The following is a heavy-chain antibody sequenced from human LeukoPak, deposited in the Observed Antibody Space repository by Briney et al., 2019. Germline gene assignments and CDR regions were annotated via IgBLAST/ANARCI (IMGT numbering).Heavy chain of an antibody. J-gene: IGHJ4*02. V-gene: IGHV4-59*12. CDR1: GGPISSYY. CDR3: ARNPGSESPDW. CDR2: IYYSGST. D-gene: IGHD2-15*01. Sequence: PSETLSLTCTVSGGPISSYYWSWIRQPPGKGLEWIGYIYYSGSTYYNPSLNSRVTISVDRSKNQFSLNLSSVTAADTAVYYCARNPGSESPDWWGQGTLVTVSS.